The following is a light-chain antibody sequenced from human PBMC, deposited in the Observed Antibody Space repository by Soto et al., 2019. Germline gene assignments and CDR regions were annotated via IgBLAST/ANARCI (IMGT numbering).Light chain of an antibody. CDR2: GAS. CDR3: QHFRA. Sequence: IVLTQSPCTLSLSPGERATLSCRAGQSVSSNYLAWYQQKPGQAPRLLIYGASSRATGIPDRFSGSGSGTDFTLTISRLEPEDFVLYYCQHFRAFGQGTRLEIK. CDR1: QSVSSNY. J-gene: IGKJ5*01. V-gene: IGKV3-20*01.